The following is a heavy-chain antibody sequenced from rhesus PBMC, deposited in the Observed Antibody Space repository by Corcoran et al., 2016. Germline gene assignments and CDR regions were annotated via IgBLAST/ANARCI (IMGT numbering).Heavy chain of an antibody. Sequence: QVQLQESGPGLVKPSETLSLTCAVSGDSISSWNWWTWIRQSPGEGLEWVGNGGARRGDIYYNPSLKRRVTISKDASTNQFSLKVTSVTAADAAVYYCGRHPYPFGGLDSWGQGVVVTVSS. CDR1: GDSISSWNW. J-gene: IGHJ6*01. V-gene: IGHV4-65*02. CDR2: GGARRGDI. CDR3: GRHPYPFGGLDS.